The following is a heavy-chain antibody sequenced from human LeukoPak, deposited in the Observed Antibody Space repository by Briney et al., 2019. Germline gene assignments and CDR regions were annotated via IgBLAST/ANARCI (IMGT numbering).Heavy chain of an antibody. CDR3: ASLVVVAATRFLH. V-gene: IGHV1-2*02. CDR1: GYTFTGYY. J-gene: IGHJ4*02. D-gene: IGHD2-15*01. Sequence: ASVKVSCKASGYTFTGYYMHWVRQAPGQGLEWIGWINPNSGGTNYAQKFQGRVTMTRATSISTAYMELSRLRSDDTAVYYCASLVVVAATRFLHWGQGTLVTVSS. CDR2: INPNSGGT.